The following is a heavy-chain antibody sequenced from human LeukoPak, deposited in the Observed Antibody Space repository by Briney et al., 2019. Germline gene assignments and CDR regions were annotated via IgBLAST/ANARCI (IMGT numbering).Heavy chain of an antibody. Sequence: GGSLRLSCAASGFTFSSYAMSWVRQAPGKGLEWVSAISGSGGSTYYADSVKGRFTISRDNSKNTLYLQMNSLRAEDTAVYYCARGEAVADPWNWFDPWGRGTLVTVSS. D-gene: IGHD6-19*01. CDR1: GFTFSSYA. CDR2: ISGSGGST. V-gene: IGHV3-23*01. CDR3: ARGEAVADPWNWFDP. J-gene: IGHJ5*02.